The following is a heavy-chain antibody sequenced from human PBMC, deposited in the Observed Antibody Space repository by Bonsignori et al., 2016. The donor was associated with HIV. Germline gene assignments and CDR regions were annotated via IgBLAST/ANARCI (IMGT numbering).Heavy chain of an antibody. J-gene: IGHJ4*02. Sequence: WIRQPPGKGLEWIGYIYYSGSTYYNPSLKSRVTISVDTSKNQFSLKLRSVTAADTAVYYCARGKYYYDSSGYYPDYYFDYWGQGTLVTVSS. V-gene: IGHV4-30-4*01. CDR2: IYYSGST. CDR3: ARGKYYYDSSGYYPDYYFDY. D-gene: IGHD3-22*01.